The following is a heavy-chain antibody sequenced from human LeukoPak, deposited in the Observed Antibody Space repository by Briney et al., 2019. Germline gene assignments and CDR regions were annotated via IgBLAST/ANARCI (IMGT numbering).Heavy chain of an antibody. CDR3: ARQRYSDY. V-gene: IGHV3-7*01. D-gene: IGHD1-1*01. J-gene: IGHJ4*02. Sequence: GGSLRLSCAASGFTFSRYWMTWVRQAPGKGLEWVANIKEDGSENSYVESVKGRFTISRDNAKNSLYLQLNSLGAEDTAVYFCARQRYSDYWGQGALVTVSS. CDR2: IKEDGSEN. CDR1: GFTFSRYW.